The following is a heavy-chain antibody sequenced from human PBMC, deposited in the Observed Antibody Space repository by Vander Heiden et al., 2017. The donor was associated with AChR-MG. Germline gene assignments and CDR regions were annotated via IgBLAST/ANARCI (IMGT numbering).Heavy chain of an antibody. D-gene: IGHD3-3*01. CDR1: GGSLGGYG. J-gene: IGHJ6*02. CDR2: ISHSGRT. CDR3: ARVGSITSRMDV. Sequence: QVQLQQWGAGLVKPSETLSPTCAVYGGSLGGYGWGWIRRPPGKGLEWIGEISHSGRTNYKSSLKSRVTISVDTSKSQFSLKLNSVTAADTAVYYCARVGSITSRMDVWGQGTTVTVSS. V-gene: IGHV4-34*01.